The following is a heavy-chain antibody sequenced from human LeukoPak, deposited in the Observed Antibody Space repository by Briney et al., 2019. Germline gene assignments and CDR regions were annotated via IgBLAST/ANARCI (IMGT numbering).Heavy chain of an antibody. J-gene: IGHJ4*02. CDR2: IYYSGST. V-gene: IGHV4-39*01. CDR3: ARVFSVSYFFDY. D-gene: IGHD1-26*01. CDR1: GGAISSSSYY. Sequence: ETVSLTCTASGGAISSSSYYWGWIRQPPGKGLEWIGSIYYSGSTHYYQSLKSRVTISVDTSKNQFSLKLSSVTAADTAVYYCARVFSVSYFFDYWGQGTLVAVSS.